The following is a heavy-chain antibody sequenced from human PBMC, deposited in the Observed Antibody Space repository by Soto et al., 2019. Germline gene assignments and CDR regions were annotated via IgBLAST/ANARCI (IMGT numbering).Heavy chain of an antibody. CDR1: GFTFSTYS. CDR3: ARRGPGTYFDY. V-gene: IGHV3-48*01. D-gene: IGHD6-13*01. J-gene: IGHJ4*02. Sequence: GGSLRLSCAASGFTFSTYSMNWVRQAPGKGLEWVSYISSSSSTIYYADSVKGRFTISRDNSKNTLYLQMNSLRAEDTAVYYCARRGPGTYFDYWGQGTLVTVSS. CDR2: ISSSSSTI.